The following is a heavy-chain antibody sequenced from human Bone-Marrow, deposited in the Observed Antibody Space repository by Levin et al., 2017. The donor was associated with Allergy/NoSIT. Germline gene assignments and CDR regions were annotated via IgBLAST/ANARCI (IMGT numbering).Heavy chain of an antibody. CDR2: ISSSGSTI. CDR1: GFTFSDYY. CDR3: ARDPPFEYYYGSGNNWFDP. Sequence: GESLKISCAASGFTFSDYYMSWIRQAPGKGLEWVSYISSSGSTIYYADSVKGRFTISRDNAKNSLYLQMNSLRAEDTAVYYCARDPPFEYYYGSGNNWFDPWGQGTLVTVSS. V-gene: IGHV3-11*01. D-gene: IGHD3-10*01. J-gene: IGHJ5*02.